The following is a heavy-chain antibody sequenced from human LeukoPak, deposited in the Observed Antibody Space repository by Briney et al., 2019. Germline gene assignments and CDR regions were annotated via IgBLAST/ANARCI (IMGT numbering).Heavy chain of an antibody. D-gene: IGHD1-26*01. V-gene: IGHV3-30-3*02. CDR1: GFTFSSYV. J-gene: IGHJ3*02. CDR2: ISYDGSNK. CDR3: ATIVGATEHAFDI. Sequence: PGESLRLSCATSGFTFSSYVMHWVRQAPGKGLEWAAVISYDGSNKYYADSVKGRFTISRDNSKNTLYLQMNSLRAEDTAVYYCATIVGATEHAFDIWGQGTMVTVSS.